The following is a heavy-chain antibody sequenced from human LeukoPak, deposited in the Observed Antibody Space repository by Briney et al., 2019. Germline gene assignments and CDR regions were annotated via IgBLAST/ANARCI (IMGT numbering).Heavy chain of an antibody. D-gene: IGHD5-18*01. J-gene: IGHJ6*02. CDR2: TYYSGST. CDR3: ARDTAMVYYYGVDV. Sequence: SQTLSLTCTVSGGSISSGGYYWSWIRQHPGKGLEWIGYTYYSGSTYYNPSLKSRVTISVDTSKNQFSLKLSSVTAADTAVYYCARDTAMVYYYGVDVWGQGTTVTVSS. CDR1: GGSISSGGYY. V-gene: IGHV4-31*03.